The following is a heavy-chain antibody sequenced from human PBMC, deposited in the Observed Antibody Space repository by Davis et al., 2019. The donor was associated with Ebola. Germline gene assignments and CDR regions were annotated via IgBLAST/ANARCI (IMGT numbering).Heavy chain of an antibody. CDR1: GFTFSNYA. CDR3: AKDQGDSSGYYYDIYYYYYGMDV. CDR2: ISGIGGIT. V-gene: IGHV3-23*01. Sequence: GESLKISCAASGFTFSNYAMSWVRQAPGRGLEWVSSISGIGGITKYADSVRGRFTISRDNSKNTLYLQMNSLRAEDTAVYYCAKDQGDSSGYYYDIYYYYYGMDVWGQGTTVTVSS. D-gene: IGHD3-22*01. J-gene: IGHJ6*02.